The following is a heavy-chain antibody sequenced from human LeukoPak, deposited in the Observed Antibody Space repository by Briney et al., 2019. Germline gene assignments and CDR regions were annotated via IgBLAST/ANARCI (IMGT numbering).Heavy chain of an antibody. CDR1: GFTLSNYW. CDR2: IREDGSEK. J-gene: IGHJ4*02. CDR3: ARDSYGDYVPFDY. Sequence: GGSLRLSCAASGFTLSNYWMSWVRQAPGKGLEWVASIREDGSEKYYVDSMKGRLTISRDNAKNSLFLQMNSLGAEDTAVYYCARDSYGDYVPFDYWGQGTLVTVSS. D-gene: IGHD4-17*01. V-gene: IGHV3-7*01.